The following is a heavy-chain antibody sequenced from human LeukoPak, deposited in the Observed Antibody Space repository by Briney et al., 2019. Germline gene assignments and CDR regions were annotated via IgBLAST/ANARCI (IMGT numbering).Heavy chain of an antibody. Sequence: ASVKVSCKASGYTFTRYDINWVRQATGQGLEWMGWMNPNSGNTGYARKFQGRVTITRNTSISTAYMELSSLRSEDTAVYYCARGYCSSTSCRGGWFDPWGQGTLVTVSS. CDR3: ARGYCSSTSCRGGWFDP. D-gene: IGHD2-2*01. CDR2: MNPNSGNT. V-gene: IGHV1-8*03. CDR1: GYTFTRYD. J-gene: IGHJ5*02.